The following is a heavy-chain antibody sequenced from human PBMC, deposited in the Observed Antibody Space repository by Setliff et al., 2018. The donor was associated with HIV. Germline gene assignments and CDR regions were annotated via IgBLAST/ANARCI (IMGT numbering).Heavy chain of an antibody. V-gene: IGHV3-7*03. CDR3: VRGAFWSTYFYYYLDV. CDR1: GFTFSNFA. CDR2: IKQDGSET. D-gene: IGHD3-3*02. Sequence: GGSLRLSCVASGFTFSNFAMNWVRQAPGKGLEWVANIKQDGSETSYAESVQGRFTISRGTAPNSVYLQMNDLRVDDTAVYYCVRGAFWSTYFYYYLDVWGEGSTVTVSS. J-gene: IGHJ6*03.